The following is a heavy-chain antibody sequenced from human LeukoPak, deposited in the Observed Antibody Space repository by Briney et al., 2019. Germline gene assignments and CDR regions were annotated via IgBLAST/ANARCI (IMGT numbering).Heavy chain of an antibody. V-gene: IGHV1-46*01. D-gene: IGHD1-26*01. J-gene: IGHJ3*02. CDR3: ARKRSRMGATHAFDI. CDR2: INPSGGST. CDR1: GYTFTSYY. Sequence: ASVKVSCKASGYTFTSYYMHWVRQAPGQGLEWMGIINPSGGSTSYAQKFQGRVTMTRDTSTSTVYMELSSLRSEDTAVYYCARKRSRMGATHAFDIWGQGTMVTVSS.